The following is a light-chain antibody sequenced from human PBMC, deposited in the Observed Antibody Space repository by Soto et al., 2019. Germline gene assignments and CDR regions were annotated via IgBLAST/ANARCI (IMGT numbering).Light chain of an antibody. CDR1: SSDVGRYNL. CDR2: EGS. CDR3: CSYAGSTYV. V-gene: IGLV2-23*01. Sequence: LTQPASVSGSPGQSITISCTGTSSDVGRYNLVSWYQQHPDKAPKLMIYEGSKRPSGVSNRFSGSKSGNMASLTISGLQVDDEADYFCCSYAGSTYVFGTGTKVTVL. J-gene: IGLJ1*01.